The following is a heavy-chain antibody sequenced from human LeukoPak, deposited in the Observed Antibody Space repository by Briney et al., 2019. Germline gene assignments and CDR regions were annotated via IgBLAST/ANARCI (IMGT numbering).Heavy chain of an antibody. V-gene: IGHV3-74*01. CDR1: GFTLSSYW. Sequence: GSLRLFCAASGFTLSSYWMHWVRPAPGKGLVWVSRINSDGSSTSYADSVKGRFTISRDNAKNTLYLQMNSLRAEDTAVYYCASSSPAAISDGMDVWGQGTTVTVSS. CDR2: INSDGSST. CDR3: ASSSPAAISDGMDV. J-gene: IGHJ6*02. D-gene: IGHD2-2*01.